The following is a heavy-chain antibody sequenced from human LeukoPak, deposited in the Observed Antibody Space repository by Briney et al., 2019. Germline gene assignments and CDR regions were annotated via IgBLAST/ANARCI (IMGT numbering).Heavy chain of an antibody. Sequence: SGPALVKPTQTLTLTCTFSGFSLSTSGMCVSWIRQPPGKALEWLARIDWDDDKYYSTSLKTRLTISKDTSKNQVVLTMTNMDPVDTATYYCARSQQGIAAAGTVPYYYYCMDVWGKGTTVTVSS. D-gene: IGHD6-13*01. CDR1: GFSLSTSGMC. V-gene: IGHV2-70*11. J-gene: IGHJ6*03. CDR3: ARSQQGIAAAGTVPYYYYCMDV. CDR2: IDWDDDK.